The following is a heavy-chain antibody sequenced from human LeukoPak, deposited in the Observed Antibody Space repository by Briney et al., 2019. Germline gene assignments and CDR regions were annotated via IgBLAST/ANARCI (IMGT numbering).Heavy chain of an antibody. D-gene: IGHD5-24*01. J-gene: IGHJ4*02. CDR3: ARDRDVAVHHPFY. CDR1: GVSIIRTNW. V-gene: IGHV4-4*02. Sequence: SGTLSLTCAVSGVSIIRTNWWFWVRQTPGRGLEWIGEIYYDGVTNYNPSLKSRVTISIDKSKNHFSLNLTSVTAADTAVYYCARDRDVAVHHPFYWGQGTLVTVSS. CDR2: IYYDGVT.